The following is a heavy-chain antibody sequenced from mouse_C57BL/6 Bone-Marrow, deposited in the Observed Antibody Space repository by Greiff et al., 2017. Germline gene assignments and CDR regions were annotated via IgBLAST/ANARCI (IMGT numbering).Heavy chain of an antibody. Sequence: QVQLQQSGAELVRPGASVTLSCKASGYTFTDYEMHWVKQTPVHGLEWIGAIDPETGGTAYNQKFKGKAILTADKSSSTAYMGLRSLTSEDSAVYYCTRGGLYYGNPYFDYWGQGTTLTVSS. V-gene: IGHV1-15*01. D-gene: IGHD2-1*01. CDR2: IDPETGGT. CDR1: GYTFTDYE. J-gene: IGHJ2*01. CDR3: TRGGLYYGNPYFDY.